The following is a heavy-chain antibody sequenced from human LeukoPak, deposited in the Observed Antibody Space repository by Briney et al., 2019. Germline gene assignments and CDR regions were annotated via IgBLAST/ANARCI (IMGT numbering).Heavy chain of an antibody. CDR2: IYPGDSDT. D-gene: IGHD4-17*01. Sequence: GESLKISCKGSGYSFTSYWIGWVRQMPEKGLEWMGIIYPGDSDTRYSPSFQGQVTISADKSISTAYLQWSSLKASDTAMYYCARPTHDYGDVFDYWGQGTLVTVSS. J-gene: IGHJ4*02. CDR3: ARPTHDYGDVFDY. V-gene: IGHV5-51*01. CDR1: GYSFTSYW.